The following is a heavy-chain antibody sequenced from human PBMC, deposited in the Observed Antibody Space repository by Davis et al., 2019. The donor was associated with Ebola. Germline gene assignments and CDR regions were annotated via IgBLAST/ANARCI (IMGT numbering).Heavy chain of an antibody. CDR2: ISNDGSIK. Sequence: GGSLRLSCAASGLIFSSYGMHWVRQAPGKGLEWVAIISNDGSIKYYADSVKGRFTISRDNSKNTLYLQMISLRAEDTAVYYCARERDTRMEYYYGMDVWGKGTTVTVSS. D-gene: IGHD5-18*01. CDR1: GLIFSSYG. J-gene: IGHJ6*04. CDR3: ARERDTRMEYYYGMDV. V-gene: IGHV3-30-3*01.